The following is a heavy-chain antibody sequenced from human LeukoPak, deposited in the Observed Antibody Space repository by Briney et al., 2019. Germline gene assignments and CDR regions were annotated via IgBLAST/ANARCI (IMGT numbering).Heavy chain of an antibody. CDR3: ARGPYDSSGYRFDY. CDR2: MNPNSGNT. J-gene: IGHJ4*02. D-gene: IGHD3-22*01. V-gene: IGHV1-8*03. Sequence: ASVKVSCKASGYTFSTYDINWVRQATGQGLEWMGWMNPNSGNTGYAQKFQGRVSITRNNSISTAYMELSSLRSEDTAVYYCARGPYDSSGYRFDYWGQETLVTVSS. CDR1: GYTFSTYD.